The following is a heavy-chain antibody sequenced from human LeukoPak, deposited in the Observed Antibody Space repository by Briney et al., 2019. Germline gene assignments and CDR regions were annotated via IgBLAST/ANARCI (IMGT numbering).Heavy chain of an antibody. CDR2: ISAYYGTT. V-gene: IGHV1-18*01. J-gene: IGHJ4*02. CDR1: GNSFISFA. Sequence: SGNSFISFAISWVRQAPGQGLEWMGWISAYYGTTNYAQRFQGRLTMTTDTSTSTAYMELMSLRSDDTAVYYCARDLPRIAVAATGHWGQGTLVTVSS. CDR3: ARDLPRIAVAATGH. D-gene: IGHD6-19*01.